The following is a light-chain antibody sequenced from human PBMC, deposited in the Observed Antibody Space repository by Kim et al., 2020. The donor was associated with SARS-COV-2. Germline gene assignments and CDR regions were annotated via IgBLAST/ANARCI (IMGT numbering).Light chain of an antibody. Sequence: PGGTVTLSCGPSGGGVTSGHYSYWFQQSPGQAPSTLIYETHNKHPWTPARFSASLLGDRAALTLSGAQPEDEAEYYCLRSYGDPRVFGGGTQLTVL. V-gene: IGLV7-46*01. CDR3: LRSYGDPRV. CDR2: ETH. J-gene: IGLJ2*01. CDR1: GGGVTSGHY.